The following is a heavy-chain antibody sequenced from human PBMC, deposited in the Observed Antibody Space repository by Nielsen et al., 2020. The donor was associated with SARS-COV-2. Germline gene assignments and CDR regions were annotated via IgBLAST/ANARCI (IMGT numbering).Heavy chain of an antibody. Sequence: GGSLRLSCAASGFTFSSYEMNWVRQAPGKGLEWVSYISSSGSTIYYADSVKGRFTISRDNAKNSLYLQMNSLRAEDTAVYYCARVAAGTLLRDDAFDIWGQGTMVTVSS. CDR1: GFTFSSYE. V-gene: IGHV3-48*03. J-gene: IGHJ3*02. D-gene: IGHD6-13*01. CDR2: ISSSGSTI. CDR3: ARVAAGTLLRDDAFDI.